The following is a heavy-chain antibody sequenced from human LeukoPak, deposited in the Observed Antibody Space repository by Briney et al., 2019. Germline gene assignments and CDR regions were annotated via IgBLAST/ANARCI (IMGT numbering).Heavy chain of an antibody. V-gene: IGHV3-11*04. J-gene: IGHJ4*02. CDR3: AKAGYYYYDSSGYYHIDY. Sequence: AGGSLRLSCAASGFTVSDYYMSWIRQAPGKGLEWVSYITGSGSTIYYADSVKGRFTISRDNSKNTLYLQMNSLRAEDTAVYYCAKAGYYYYDSSGYYHIDYWGQGTLVTVSS. CDR1: GFTVSDYY. D-gene: IGHD3-22*01. CDR2: ITGSGSTI.